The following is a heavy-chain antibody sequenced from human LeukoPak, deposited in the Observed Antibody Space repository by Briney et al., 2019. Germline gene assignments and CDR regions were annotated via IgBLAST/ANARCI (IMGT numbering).Heavy chain of an antibody. CDR1: GFTFSTYS. CDR2: ISSSSTI. J-gene: IGHJ4*02. D-gene: IGHD3-22*01. Sequence: GGSLRLSCAASGFTFSTYSMNWVRQAPGKGLEWVSYISSSSTIYYADSVKGRFTISRDNAKNSLYLQMNSLRAEDTAVYYCATVAGIYSSGYYSDYWGQGTLVTVSS. CDR3: ATVAGIYSSGYYSDY. V-gene: IGHV3-48*04.